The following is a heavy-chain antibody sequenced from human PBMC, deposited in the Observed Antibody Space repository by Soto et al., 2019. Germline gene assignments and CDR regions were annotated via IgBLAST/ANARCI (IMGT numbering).Heavy chain of an antibody. V-gene: IGHV3-23*01. CDR3: AKDGTGVGAFDI. J-gene: IGHJ3*02. D-gene: IGHD2-8*02. CDR1: GFTFSSYA. Sequence: GGSLRLSCAASGFTFSSYAMSWVRQAPGKGLEWVSAISGSGGSTYYADSVKGRFTISRDNSKNTLYLQMNSLRTEDTAVYYCAKDGTGVGAFDIWGQGTMVTVSS. CDR2: ISGSGGST.